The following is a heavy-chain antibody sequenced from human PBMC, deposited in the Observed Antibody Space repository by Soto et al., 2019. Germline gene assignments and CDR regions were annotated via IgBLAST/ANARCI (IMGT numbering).Heavy chain of an antibody. V-gene: IGHV1-69*13. Sequence: SVKVSCKASGGTFSSYAISWVRQAPGQGLEWMGGIIPIFGTANYAQKFQGRVTITADESTSTAYMELSSLRSEDTAVYYCARDDSGSAPRSYYGMDVWGQGTTVTVSS. CDR1: GGTFSSYA. CDR3: ARDDSGSAPRSYYGMDV. D-gene: IGHD3-10*01. J-gene: IGHJ6*02. CDR2: IIPIFGTA.